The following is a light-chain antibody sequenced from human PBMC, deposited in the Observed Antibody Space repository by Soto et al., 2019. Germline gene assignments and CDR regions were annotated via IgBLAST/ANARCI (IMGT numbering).Light chain of an antibody. V-gene: IGKV3-20*01. Sequence: EIVLTQSPGTLSLSPGERATLSCRASHTISSSYLAWYQQKPGQAPRLLMYGISRRATGIPDRFSGSGSGTDFTLTVTRLELKDFAVYYCQQYENSSPRTFGQGTKVEIK. CDR3: QQYENSSPRT. CDR1: HTISSSY. J-gene: IGKJ1*01. CDR2: GIS.